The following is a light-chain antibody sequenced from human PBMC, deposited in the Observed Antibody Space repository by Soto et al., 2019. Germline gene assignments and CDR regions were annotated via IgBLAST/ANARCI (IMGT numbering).Light chain of an antibody. CDR3: HQYNNLPWT. CDR2: AAS. Sequence: ETVMTQSPVTLSVSPGDTATLSCRASQRVSSHLAWYQQRPGQAPRLLIYAASTRATGIPVRFSGSGSETEFTLTIRSLQSEDSALYYCHQYNNLPWTFGQGTKVEI. CDR1: QRVSSH. J-gene: IGKJ1*01. V-gene: IGKV3-15*01.